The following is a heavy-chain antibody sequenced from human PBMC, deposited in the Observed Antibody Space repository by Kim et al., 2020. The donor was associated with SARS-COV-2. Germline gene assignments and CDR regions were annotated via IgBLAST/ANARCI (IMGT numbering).Heavy chain of an antibody. J-gene: IGHJ4*02. CDR3: ARDHDSSGYYYKVTPGAGD. V-gene: IGHV1-18*01. D-gene: IGHD3-22*01. CDR1: GYTFTSYG. Sequence: ASVKVSCKASGYTFTSYGISWVRQAPGQGLEWMGWISAYNGNTNYAQKLQGRVTMTTDTSTSTAYMELRSLRSDDTAVYYCARDHDSSGYYYKVTPGAGDWGQGTLVTVSS. CDR2: ISAYNGNT.